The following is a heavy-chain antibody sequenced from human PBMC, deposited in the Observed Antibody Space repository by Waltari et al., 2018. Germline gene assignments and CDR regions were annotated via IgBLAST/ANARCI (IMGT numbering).Heavy chain of an antibody. CDR2: IYYSGST. D-gene: IGHD3-10*01. CDR3: ARRGYGSGSNSFDY. CDR1: GGSLSSYY. V-gene: IGHV4-59*01. Sequence: QVQLQESGPGLVKPSETLSLTCTVSGGSLSSYYWSWIRQPPGKGLEWIGYIYYSGSTNYNPSLKSRVTISVDTSKNQFSLKLSSVTAADTAVYYCARRGYGSGSNSFDYWGQGTLVTVSS. J-gene: IGHJ4*02.